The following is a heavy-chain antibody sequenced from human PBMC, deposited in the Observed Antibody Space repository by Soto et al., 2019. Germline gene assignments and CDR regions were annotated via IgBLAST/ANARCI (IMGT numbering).Heavy chain of an antibody. CDR2: ISAYNGNT. D-gene: IGHD3-22*01. J-gene: IGHJ6*02. CDR3: ARDSITMIVLKLYYYYGMDV. V-gene: IGHV1-18*01. CDR1: GYTFTSYG. Sequence: KVSCKASGYTFTSYGISWVRQAPGQGLEWMGWISAYNGNTNYAQKLQGRVTMTTDTSTSTAYMELRSLRSDDTAVYYCARDSITMIVLKLYYYYGMDVWGQGTTVTVSS.